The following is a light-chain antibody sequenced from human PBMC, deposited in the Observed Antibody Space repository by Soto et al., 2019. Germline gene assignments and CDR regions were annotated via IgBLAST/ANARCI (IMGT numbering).Light chain of an antibody. J-gene: IGLJ2*01. CDR2: LEGSGSY. CDR3: ETFDSNTRV. V-gene: IGLV4-60*02. CDR1: SGHSSYI. Sequence: QPVLTQSSSASASLGSSVKLTCTLSSGHSSYIIAWHQQQPGKAPRYLMKLEGSGSYDKGSGVPARFSGSSSGGDRYLTISNLQFEDEANYYCETFDSNTRVFGGGTKLTVL.